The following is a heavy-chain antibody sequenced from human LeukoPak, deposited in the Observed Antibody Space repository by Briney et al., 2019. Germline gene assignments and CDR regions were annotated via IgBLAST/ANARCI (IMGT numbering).Heavy chain of an antibody. V-gene: IGHV1-18*01. D-gene: IGHD6-13*01. J-gene: IGHJ4*02. CDR3: ARLIRAAALIDY. CDR1: GYSFRNYG. CDR2: ISGDNRGT. Sequence: ASVKVSCKASGYSFRNYGLTWVRQLPGQGLEWMGWISGDNRGTDSAEKFQGRLTMTTDTSTSTAYMDLRSVRSDDTGIYYCARLIRAAALIDYWGQGTLVTVSS.